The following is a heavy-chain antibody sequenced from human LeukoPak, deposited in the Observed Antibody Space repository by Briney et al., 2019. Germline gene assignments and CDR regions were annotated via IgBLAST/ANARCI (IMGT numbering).Heavy chain of an antibody. J-gene: IGHJ4*02. D-gene: IGHD2-15*01. CDR2: INPNSGGT. CDR1: GYTFTGYY. Sequence: ASVKVSCKASGYTFTGYYMHWVRQAPGQGLEWMGWINPNSGGTNYAQKFQGRATMTRDTSISTAYMELSRLRSDDTAVYYCAREGAAGLYCSGGSCYSDYWGQGTLVTVSS. CDR3: AREGAAGLYCSGGSCYSDY. V-gene: IGHV1-2*02.